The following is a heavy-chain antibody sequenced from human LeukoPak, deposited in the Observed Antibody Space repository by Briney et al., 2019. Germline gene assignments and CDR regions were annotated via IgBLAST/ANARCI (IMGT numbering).Heavy chain of an antibody. V-gene: IGHV3-15*01. J-gene: IGHJ3*02. Sequence: GGTLRLSCAASGFTFSSYGMSWDRQAPGKGLEWVGRIKSKTDGGTTDYAAPVKGRFTISRDDSKNTLYLQMNSLKTEDTAVYYCSGAFDIWGQGTMVTVSS. CDR3: SGAFDI. CDR2: IKSKTDGGTT. CDR1: GFTFSSYG.